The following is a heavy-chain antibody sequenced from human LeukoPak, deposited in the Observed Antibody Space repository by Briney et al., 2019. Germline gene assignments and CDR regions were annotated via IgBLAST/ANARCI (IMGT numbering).Heavy chain of an antibody. V-gene: IGHV1-46*01. Sequence: ASVNVSCKASGYTFTSYYMHWVRQAPGQGLEWMGIINPSGGSTSYAQKFQGRVTMTRDTSTSTVYMEPSSLRSEDTAVYYCARDCTRRPDGYYYYYYGMDVWGQGTTVTVSS. J-gene: IGHJ6*02. CDR2: INPSGGST. CDR3: ARDCTRRPDGYYYYYYGMDV. D-gene: IGHD2-8*01. CDR1: GYTFTSYY.